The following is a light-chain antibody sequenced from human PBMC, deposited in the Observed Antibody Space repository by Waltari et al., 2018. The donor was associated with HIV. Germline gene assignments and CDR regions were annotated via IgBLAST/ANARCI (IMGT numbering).Light chain of an antibody. V-gene: IGLV2-23*02. Sequence: QSALTQPASVSGSPGQSITISCTVTSSDLGSPNLVSWYQQHPGKVPKRIIFDVSKRPAGVSNRFTGSKSGNTASLTISGLQAEDEADYYCYSYAGSSTSNWVFGGGTKLTVL. CDR2: DVS. CDR3: YSYAGSSTSNWV. CDR1: SSDLGSPNL. J-gene: IGLJ3*02.